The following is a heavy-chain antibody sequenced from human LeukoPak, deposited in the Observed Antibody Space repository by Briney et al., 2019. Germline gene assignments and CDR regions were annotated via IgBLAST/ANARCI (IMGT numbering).Heavy chain of an antibody. CDR2: MNPNSGNT. Sequence: GASVKVSCKASRYTFTSYDINWVRQATGQGLEWMGWMNPNSGNTGYAQKSQGRVTMTRNTSISTAYMELSSLRSEDTAVYYCARRNPYSSSWYDGFDYWGQGTLVTVSS. V-gene: IGHV1-8*01. D-gene: IGHD6-13*01. J-gene: IGHJ4*02. CDR3: ARRNPYSSSWYDGFDY. CDR1: RYTFTSYD.